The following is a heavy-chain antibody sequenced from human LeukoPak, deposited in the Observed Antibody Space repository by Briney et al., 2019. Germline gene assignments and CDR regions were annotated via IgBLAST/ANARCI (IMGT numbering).Heavy chain of an antibody. CDR3: ARVTAARYLGHFLWFDP. D-gene: IGHD6-6*01. V-gene: IGHV1-69*05. CDR2: IIPIFGTA. CDR1: GDTFTSQY. Sequence: SVKVSCRTFGDTFTSQYIQWVRQAPGQGLEWMGGIIPIFGTANYAQKFQGRVTITTDESTSTAYMELSSLRSEDTAVYYCARVTAARYLGHFLWFDPWGQGTLVTVSS. J-gene: IGHJ5*02.